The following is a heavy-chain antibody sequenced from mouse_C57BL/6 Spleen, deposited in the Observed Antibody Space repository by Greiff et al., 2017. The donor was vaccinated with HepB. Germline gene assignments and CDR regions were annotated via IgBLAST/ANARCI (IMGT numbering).Heavy chain of an antibody. CDR3: ASDYYGTFDY. J-gene: IGHJ2*01. V-gene: IGHV5-17*01. CDR1: GFTFSDYG. Sequence: EVQVVESGGGLVKPGGSLKLSCAASGFTFSDYGMHWVRQAPEKGLEWVAYISSGSSTIYYADTVKGRFTISRDNAKNTLFLQMTSLRSEDTAMYYCASDYYGTFDYWGQGTTLTVSS. D-gene: IGHD1-1*01. CDR2: ISSGSSTI.